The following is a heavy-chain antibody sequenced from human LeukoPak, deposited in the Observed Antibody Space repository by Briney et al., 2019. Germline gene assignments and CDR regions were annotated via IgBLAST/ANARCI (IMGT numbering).Heavy chain of an antibody. CDR3: ARGPGSGYYPSYFDY. Sequence: GESLKISCKGSGYSFTSYWIGWVRQRPGKGLEWMGIIYPGDSDTRYSPSFQGQVTISADKSISTAYLQWGSLKASDTAMCYCARGPGSGYYPSYFDYWGQGTLVTVSS. CDR1: GYSFTSYW. CDR2: IYPGDSDT. D-gene: IGHD3-3*01. V-gene: IGHV5-51*01. J-gene: IGHJ4*02.